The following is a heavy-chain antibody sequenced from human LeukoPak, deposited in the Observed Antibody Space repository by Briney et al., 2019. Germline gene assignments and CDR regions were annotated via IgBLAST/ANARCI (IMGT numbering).Heavy chain of an antibody. CDR1: GVTLSSFA. D-gene: IGHD5-12*01. CDR3: ARVDPGYDFRGETEFDY. Sequence: GGSLRLSCAASGVTLSSFAMSWARQAPGKGLEWVSGISSSGSGDNTYYADSVKGRFTISRDNSKNTLYLQMNSLRAEDTAVYYCARVDPGYDFRGETEFDYWGQGTLVTVSS. CDR2: ISSSGSGDNT. J-gene: IGHJ4*02. V-gene: IGHV3-23*01.